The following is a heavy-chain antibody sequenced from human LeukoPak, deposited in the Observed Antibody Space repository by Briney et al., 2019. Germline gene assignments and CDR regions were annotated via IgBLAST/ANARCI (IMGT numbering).Heavy chain of an antibody. J-gene: IGHJ6*02. V-gene: IGHV4-31*03. CDR3: ARDTHYCSSTSCYTRGSLDV. CDR1: GGSIGSGGYY. CDR2: IYYSGST. Sequence: SETLSLTCTVSGGSIGSGGYYWSWIRQHPGKGLEWIGYIYYSGSTYYNPSLKSRVTISVDTSKNQFSLKLSSVTAADTAVYYCARDTHYCSSTSCYTRGSLDVWGQGTTVTVSS. D-gene: IGHD2-2*02.